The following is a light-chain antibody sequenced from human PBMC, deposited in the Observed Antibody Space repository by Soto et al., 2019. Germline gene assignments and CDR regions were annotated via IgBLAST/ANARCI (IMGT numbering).Light chain of an antibody. V-gene: IGLV1-44*01. Sequence: QSVLTQPPSASGTPGQRVTISCSGSSSNIGSNTVNWYQQLPGTAPKLLIYSNNQRPSGVPDRFSGSESGTSASLAISGLQYEDEADYYCAAWDDSLNGVFGGGAKLIVL. CDR3: AAWDDSLNGV. CDR1: SSNIGSNT. J-gene: IGLJ2*01. CDR2: SNN.